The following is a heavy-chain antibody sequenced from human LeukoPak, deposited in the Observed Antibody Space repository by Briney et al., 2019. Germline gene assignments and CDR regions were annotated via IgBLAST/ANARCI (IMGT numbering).Heavy chain of an antibody. CDR2: IYSGGST. CDR1: GFTVSSNC. J-gene: IGHJ3*02. Sequence: GGPLRLSCAASGFTVSSNCMSWVRQAPGKGLEWVSVIYSGGSTYYADSVKGRFTISRDNSKNTLYLQMNSLRAEDTAVYYCAREGRDYYGSGSYSDAFDIWGQGTMVTVSS. V-gene: IGHV3-53*01. D-gene: IGHD3-10*01. CDR3: AREGRDYYGSGSYSDAFDI.